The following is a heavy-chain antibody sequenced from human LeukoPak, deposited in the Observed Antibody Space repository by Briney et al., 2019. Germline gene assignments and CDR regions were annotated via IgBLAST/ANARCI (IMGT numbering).Heavy chain of an antibody. CDR1: GYTFTGYY. Sequence: ASVKVSCKASGYTFTGYYMHWVRQAPGQGLEWMGWINPNSGGTDYAQKFRGRVTMTRDTSISTAYMELSRLRSDDTAVYYCARGYYYDSSGYSPFGYWGQGTLVTVSS. CDR2: INPNSGGT. CDR3: ARGYYYDSSGYSPFGY. V-gene: IGHV1-2*02. J-gene: IGHJ4*02. D-gene: IGHD3-22*01.